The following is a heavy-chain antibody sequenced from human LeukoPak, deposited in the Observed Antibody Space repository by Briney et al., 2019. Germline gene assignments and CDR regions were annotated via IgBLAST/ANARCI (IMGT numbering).Heavy chain of an antibody. D-gene: IGHD7-27*01. CDR3: ARQTAMGRSGDY. Sequence: GESLKISCKASGYSFTSYWIGWVRQMPGKGLEWMGIIDPSDSDIRYTPSFQGQVTISADKSLSTAYLQWHSLKASDTAIYYCARQTAMGRSGDYWGQGTLVTVSS. CDR2: IDPSDSDI. V-gene: IGHV5-51*01. J-gene: IGHJ4*02. CDR1: GYSFTSYW.